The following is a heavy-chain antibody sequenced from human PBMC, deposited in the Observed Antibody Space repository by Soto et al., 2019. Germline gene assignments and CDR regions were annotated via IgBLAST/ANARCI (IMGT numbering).Heavy chain of an antibody. J-gene: IGHJ3*02. CDR2: IYYSGNT. V-gene: IGHV4-59*01. Sequence: PSETLSLTCTVSSGSISSYYWNWIRQPPGKGLEWIGSIYYSGNTNYSPSLKSRVTISVDTSKKQFSLKLTSVTAADTAMYYCARGRSDAFDIWGQGTMVTVSS. CDR1: SGSISSYY. CDR3: ARGRSDAFDI.